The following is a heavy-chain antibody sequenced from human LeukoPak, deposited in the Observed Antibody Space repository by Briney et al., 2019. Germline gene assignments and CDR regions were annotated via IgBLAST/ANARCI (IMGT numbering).Heavy chain of an antibody. V-gene: IGHV4-34*01. D-gene: IGHD3-9*01. CDR2: INHSGST. CDR1: GFTFSSYE. Sequence: GSLRLSCAASGFTFSSYEMNWVRQAPGKGLEWIGEINHSGSTNYNPSLKSRVTISVDTSNSQFSLRLDSVTAADTAVYYCASSDILTGYYLHTWGQGTLVTVSS. CDR3: ASSDILTGYYLHT. J-gene: IGHJ4*02.